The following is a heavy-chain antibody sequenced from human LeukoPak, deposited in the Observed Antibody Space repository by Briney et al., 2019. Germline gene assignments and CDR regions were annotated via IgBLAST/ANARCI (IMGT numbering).Heavy chain of an antibody. CDR3: ARGHYDVLAASYKWTPDY. CDR2: ITSGGDYI. D-gene: IGHD3-9*01. CDR1: GFTFSGYS. Sequence: GGSLRLSCAASGFTFSGYSMDWVRHAPGKGLEWVSSITSGGDYIYYADSVKGRFTTSRDNAKNSLSLQLNSLRVEDTAVYYCARGHYDVLAASYKWTPDYWGQGTLVTVSS. V-gene: IGHV3-21*01. J-gene: IGHJ4*02.